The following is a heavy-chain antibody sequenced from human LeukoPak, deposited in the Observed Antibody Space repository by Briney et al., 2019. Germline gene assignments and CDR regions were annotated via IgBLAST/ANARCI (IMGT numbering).Heavy chain of an antibody. CDR3: AREGYYGSGSPPSLYFDY. CDR1: GFTFRNYV. V-gene: IGHV3-30-3*01. J-gene: IGHJ4*02. Sequence: GGSLRLSCAASGFTFRNYVIHWVRQAPGKGLEWVAVTSSDLNVKLYADSVKGRFTISRDNSRSTLYLQMNSLRPEDTTIYYCAREGYYGSGSPPSLYFDYWGQGTLVTVSS. CDR2: TSSDLNVK. D-gene: IGHD3-10*01.